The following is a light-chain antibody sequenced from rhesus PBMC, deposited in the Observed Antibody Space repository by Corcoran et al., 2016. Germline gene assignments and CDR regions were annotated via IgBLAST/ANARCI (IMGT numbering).Light chain of an antibody. CDR2: KAS. V-gene: IGKV1-21*01. Sequence: DIQMTQSPSSLSASVGDRVTVTCRASQGINKELSWYQQKPGKAPTLLIYKASSLQSGVPSRISGSGSGTDFTLTISILQHEEFGNYYCQQYNSAPWTFGQGTKVEIK. CDR3: QQYNSAPWT. J-gene: IGKJ1*01. CDR1: QGINKE.